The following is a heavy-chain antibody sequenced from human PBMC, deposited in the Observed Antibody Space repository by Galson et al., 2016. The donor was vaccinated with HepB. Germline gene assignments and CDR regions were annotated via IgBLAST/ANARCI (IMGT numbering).Heavy chain of an antibody. CDR2: ISGSGGST. V-gene: IGHV3-23*01. Sequence: SLRLSCAASGFNFNNFALSWVRQAPGKGLEWVAGISGSGGSTYYADPVKGRFTFSIDNSKNTLYLQMNSLRVEDTAIYYCAKDRAEAPDHHGMDVWGRGTTVTVSS. CDR1: GFNFNNFA. J-gene: IGHJ6*02. D-gene: IGHD1-14*01. CDR3: AKDRAEAPDHHGMDV.